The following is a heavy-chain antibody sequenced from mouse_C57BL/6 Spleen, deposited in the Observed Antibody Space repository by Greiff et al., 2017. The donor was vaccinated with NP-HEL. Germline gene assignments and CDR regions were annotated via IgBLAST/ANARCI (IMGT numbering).Heavy chain of an antibody. CDR1: GYAFSSYW. CDR2: IYPGDGDT. J-gene: IGHJ3*01. CDR3: ASPSYYDYDVPFAY. V-gene: IGHV1-80*01. Sequence: QVQLQQSGAELVKPGASVKISCKASGYAFSSYWMNWVKQRPGKGLEWIGQIYPGDGDTNYNGKFKGKATLTADKSSSTAYMQLSSLTSEDSAVYFCASPSYYDYDVPFAYWGQGTLVTVSA. D-gene: IGHD2-4*01.